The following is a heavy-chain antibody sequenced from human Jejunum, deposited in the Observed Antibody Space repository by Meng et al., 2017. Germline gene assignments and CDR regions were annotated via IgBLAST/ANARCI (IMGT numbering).Heavy chain of an antibody. Sequence: VHPRGSGGRLGKPSGTLSLTLAGLGYPTRSSHWCSWARHPPGKGLELTGEMFPGGSTNYNPSLKSRVTISVDNSKNKFSLKLTSVTAADAAVYYCAKSSDGSLNSWGQGTLVTVSS. CDR1: GYPTRSSHW. CDR2: MFPGGST. J-gene: IGHJ4*02. CDR3: AKSSDGSLNS. V-gene: IGHV4-4*02. D-gene: IGHD2-21*02.